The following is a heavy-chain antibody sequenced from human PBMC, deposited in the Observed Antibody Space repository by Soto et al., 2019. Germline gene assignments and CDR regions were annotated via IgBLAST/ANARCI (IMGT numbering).Heavy chain of an antibody. J-gene: IGHJ3*01. V-gene: IGHV4-31*02. CDR2: IYDTETA. CDR1: GGSVSSGGYY. CDR3: ARENFGAVVHDAFDP. D-gene: IGHD3-3*01. Sequence: QVQLQESGPGLVKPSQTLSLTCSVSGGSVSSGGYYWNWIRQLPGNGLEWIGYIYDTETAYYNPSLKSRPSISLETSMTQVSRTLNSLPPADTAVYYCARENFGAVVHDAFDPWGEGTVVTVSS.